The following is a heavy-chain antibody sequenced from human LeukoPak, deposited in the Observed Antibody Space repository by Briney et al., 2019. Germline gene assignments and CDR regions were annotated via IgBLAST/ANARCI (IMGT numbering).Heavy chain of an antibody. CDR2: INHSGST. Sequence: PSETLSLTCAVYGGSFSGYYWSWIRQPPGKGLEWIGEINHSGSTNYNPSLKSRVTLSVDTSKNQFSLKLSSVTAADTAVYYCARCRYSYVFAFWDVWGQGTTVTVSS. J-gene: IGHJ6*02. CDR1: GGSFSGYY. V-gene: IGHV4-34*01. CDR3: ARCRYSYVFAFWDV. D-gene: IGHD5-18*01.